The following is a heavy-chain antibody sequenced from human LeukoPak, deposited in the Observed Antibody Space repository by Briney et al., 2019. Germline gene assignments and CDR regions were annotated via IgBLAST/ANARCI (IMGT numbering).Heavy chain of an antibody. V-gene: IGHV4-59*01. CDR2: IYHSGST. CDR3: ARARGYDFFPLDY. D-gene: IGHD5-12*01. Sequence: SETLSLTCTVSGDSITRYYWSWIRQPPGKRLEWIGYIYHSGSTNYNPSLKSRVTMSVDTSKKQLSLKLNSVTGADTAVYYCARARGYDFFPLDYWGQGTLVTVSS. J-gene: IGHJ4*02. CDR1: GDSITRYY.